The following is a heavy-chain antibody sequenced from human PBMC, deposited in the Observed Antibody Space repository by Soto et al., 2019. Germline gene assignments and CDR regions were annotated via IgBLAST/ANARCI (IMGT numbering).Heavy chain of an antibody. Sequence: LRLSCAASGFTFSSYSMNWVRQAPGKGLEWVSYISSSSSTMYYADSVKGRFTISRDNAKNSLFLHMNSLRDEDTAVYYCARDSTDADSGSYSGDYWCPGTLVTVSS. CDR1: GFTFSSYS. CDR2: ISSSSSTM. J-gene: IGHJ4*02. D-gene: IGHD1-26*01. V-gene: IGHV3-48*02. CDR3: ARDSTDADSGSYSGDY.